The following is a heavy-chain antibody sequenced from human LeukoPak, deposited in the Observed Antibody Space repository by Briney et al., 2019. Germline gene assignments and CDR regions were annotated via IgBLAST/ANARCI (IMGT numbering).Heavy chain of an antibody. CDR1: GFTFDDYA. D-gene: IGHD3-10*01. V-gene: IGHV3-23*01. CDR3: AKTMVRGAVNFDY. J-gene: IGHJ4*02. Sequence: PGGSLRLSCAASGFTFDDYAMHWVRQAPGKGLEWVSAISGSGGSTYYADSVKGRFTISRDNSKNTLYLQMNSLRAEDTAVYYCAKTMVRGAVNFDYWGQGTLVTVSS. CDR2: ISGSGGST.